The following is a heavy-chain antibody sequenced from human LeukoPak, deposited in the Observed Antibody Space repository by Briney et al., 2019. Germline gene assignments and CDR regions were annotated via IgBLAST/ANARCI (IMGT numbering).Heavy chain of an antibody. J-gene: IGHJ4*02. CDR3: AKVPYGDYYFEN. Sequence: PGGSLRLSCAASGLTFSSHWMHWVRQAPGKGLVWVSRITNDGSSTTYADSVKGRFTISRDNSKNTLYLQVNSLRAEDTAVYYCAKVPYGDYYFENWGQGTLVTVSS. CDR2: ITNDGSST. D-gene: IGHD4-17*01. CDR1: GLTFSSHW. V-gene: IGHV3-74*01.